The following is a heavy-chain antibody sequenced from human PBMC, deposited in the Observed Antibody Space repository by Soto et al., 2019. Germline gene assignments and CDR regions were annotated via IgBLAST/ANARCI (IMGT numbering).Heavy chain of an antibody. Sequence: QPGGSLRLSCSASGFTFSIYAMHWVRQAPGKGLEYVSSISTNGGNTHYADSVKGRFTISRDNSKNTQYLQMSNLRAEDTAVYYCVRDQIGVGIDYWGLGNLVTVSS. D-gene: IGHD1-26*01. CDR3: VRDQIGVGIDY. J-gene: IGHJ4*02. CDR1: GFTFSIYA. V-gene: IGHV3-64D*06. CDR2: ISTNGGNT.